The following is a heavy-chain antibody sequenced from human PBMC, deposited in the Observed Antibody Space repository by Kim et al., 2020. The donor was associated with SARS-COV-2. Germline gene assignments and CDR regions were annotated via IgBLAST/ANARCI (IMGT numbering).Heavy chain of an antibody. CDR1: GGSFSGYW. CDR2: INHSGST. CDR3: ARVYVAVACAY. V-gene: IGHV4-34*01. Sequence: SETLSLTCAVYGGSFSGYWWTWIRQPPGKGLEWIGEINHSGSTNTNPSLKSRVTMSVDTAKNQFPLKLNAVAAADTAADYCARVYVAVACAYWGQGTLATVSS. J-gene: IGHJ4*02. D-gene: IGHD6-19*01.